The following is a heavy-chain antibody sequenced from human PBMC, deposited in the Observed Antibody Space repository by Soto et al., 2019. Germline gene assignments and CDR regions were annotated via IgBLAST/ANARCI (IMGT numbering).Heavy chain of an antibody. D-gene: IGHD3-10*01. CDR3: AMSLWFGNTPNWFDP. CDR2: IYYSGHT. V-gene: IGHV4-39*01. Sequence: QLQLQESGPGLVKPSETLSLTCNVSGGSISSSSYYWGWIRQPPGKGLEWIASIYYSGHTYYNPSLKSRGTISVDTSKNQFSLRLSSVTAADTAVYYCAMSLWFGNTPNWFDPWGQGTLVTVSS. J-gene: IGHJ5*02. CDR1: GGSISSSSYY.